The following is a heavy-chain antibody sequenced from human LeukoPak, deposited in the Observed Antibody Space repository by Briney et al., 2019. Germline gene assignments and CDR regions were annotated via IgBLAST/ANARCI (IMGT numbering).Heavy chain of an antibody. CDR2: ISDSGGST. D-gene: IGHD2/OR15-2a*01. V-gene: IGHV3-23*01. CDR1: GFIFSNYA. Sequence: GGPLRLFCAASGFIFSNYAMNWVRQAPGKGMEWVSVISDSGGSTYYADSVKGRFTISRDNSKNMLYLQMNSLRAEDTAVYLCVRSAVIPDNWFDPWGQGTLVTVSS. CDR3: VRSAVIPDNWFDP. J-gene: IGHJ5*02.